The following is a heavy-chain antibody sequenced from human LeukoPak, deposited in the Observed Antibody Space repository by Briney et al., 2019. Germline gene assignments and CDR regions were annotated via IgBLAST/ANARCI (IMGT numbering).Heavy chain of an antibody. Sequence: ASVKVSCKASGYTFTGYYIHWVRQAPGQGLEWMGWINPNSGGTNYIQNFQGRVTMTRDTSISTAYMELSRLRSDDTAVYYCARSTTPNENEYFEHWGQGTLVTVSS. V-gene: IGHV1-2*02. D-gene: IGHD2/OR15-2a*01. CDR3: ARSTTPNENEYFEH. J-gene: IGHJ1*01. CDR1: GYTFTGYY. CDR2: INPNSGGT.